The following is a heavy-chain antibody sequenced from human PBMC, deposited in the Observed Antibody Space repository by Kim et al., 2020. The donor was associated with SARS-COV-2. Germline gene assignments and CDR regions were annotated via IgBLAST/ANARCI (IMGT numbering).Heavy chain of an antibody. CDR1: GGSISSYY. J-gene: IGHJ6*01. V-gene: IGHV4-59*01. CDR3: ARGGSLRVDI. CDR2: IYYSGST. D-gene: IGHD4-17*01. Sequence: SETLSLTCTVSGGSISSYYWSWIRQHPGKGLEWIGDIYYSGSTNYNHSLKSRVTTSVDTSKNQFSLKMSSVTAADKAVYYCARGGSLRVDILGQGTTVT.